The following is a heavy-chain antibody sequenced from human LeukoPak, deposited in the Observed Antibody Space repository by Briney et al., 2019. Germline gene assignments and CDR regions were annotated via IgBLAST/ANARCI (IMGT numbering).Heavy chain of an antibody. CDR3: ANNGRGYELY. D-gene: IGHD5-18*01. CDR1: GFTFSSYA. CDR2: ISDSGGST. J-gene: IGHJ4*02. Sequence: GRSLRLSCAASGFTFSSYAMHWVRQAPGKGLEWVSGISDSGGSTYYADSVKGRFTISRDNSKNTLYLQMNSLRAEDTAVYYCANNGRGYELYWGQGTLVTVSS. V-gene: IGHV3-23*01.